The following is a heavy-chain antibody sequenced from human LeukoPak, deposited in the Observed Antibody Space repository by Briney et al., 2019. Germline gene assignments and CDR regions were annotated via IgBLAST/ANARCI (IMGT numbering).Heavy chain of an antibody. V-gene: IGHV1-2*02. CDR2: INPNSGGT. Sequence: ASVKVSCKASGYTFTSYGISWVRQAPGQGLEWMGWINPNSGGTNYAQKFQGRVTMTRDTSISTAYMELSRLRSDDTAVYYCASIYDSSGYIHWGQGTLVTVSS. CDR3: ASIYDSSGYIH. D-gene: IGHD3-22*01. J-gene: IGHJ4*02. CDR1: GYTFTSYG.